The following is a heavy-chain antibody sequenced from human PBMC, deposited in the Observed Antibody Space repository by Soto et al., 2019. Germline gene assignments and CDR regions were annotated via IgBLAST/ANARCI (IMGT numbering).Heavy chain of an antibody. CDR2: IYYSGAT. CDR3: ARVDDFWSGYYGAFDY. J-gene: IGHJ4*02. D-gene: IGHD3-3*01. Sequence: QVQLQESGPGLVKPSETLSLTCTVSGGSISSSSYYWGWIRQPPGKRLEWIANIYYSGATYYNPSLKSRFTISLDTSKNQFSQKLSSVTAADTAVYYCARVDDFWSGYYGAFDYWGQGTLVTVSS. CDR1: GGSISSSSYY. V-gene: IGHV4-39*01.